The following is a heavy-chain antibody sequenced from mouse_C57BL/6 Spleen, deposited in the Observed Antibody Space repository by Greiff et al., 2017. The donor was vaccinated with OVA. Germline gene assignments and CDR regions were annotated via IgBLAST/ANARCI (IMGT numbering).Heavy chain of an antibody. CDR3: ARDLRLRRPGRDY. Sequence: EVKLMESGGGLVKPGGSLKLSCAASGFTFSSYAMSWVRQTPEKRLEWVATISDGGSYTYYPDNVKGRFIISRDNAKNNLYLHMSHLKSEDTAMYYCARDLRLRRPGRDYGGKGTTLTVSS. CDR1: GFTFSSYA. D-gene: IGHD2-4*01. CDR2: ISDGGSYT. V-gene: IGHV5-4*01. J-gene: IGHJ2*01.